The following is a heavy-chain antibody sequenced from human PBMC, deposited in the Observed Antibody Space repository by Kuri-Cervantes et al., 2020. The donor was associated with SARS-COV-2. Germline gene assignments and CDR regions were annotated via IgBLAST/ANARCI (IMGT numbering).Heavy chain of an antibody. CDR2: ISYDGSNK. CDR1: GFTFSSYG. J-gene: IGHJ4*02. V-gene: IGHV3-30*03. CDR3: ARHRRIVGATTEDY. Sequence: GESLKISCAASGFTFSSYGMHWVRQAPGKGLEWVAVISYDGSNKYYADSVKGRFTISRDNSKNTLYLQMNSLRAEDTAVYYCARHRRIVGATTEDYWGQGTLVTVSS. D-gene: IGHD1-26*01.